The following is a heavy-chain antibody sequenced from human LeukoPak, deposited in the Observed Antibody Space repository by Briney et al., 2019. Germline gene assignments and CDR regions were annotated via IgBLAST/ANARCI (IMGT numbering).Heavy chain of an antibody. CDR1: GYSISSGYY. Sequence: PSETLSLTCAVSGYSISSGYYWGWIRQPPGKGLEWIGSIYHSGSTYYNPSLKSRVTISVDTSKSQFSLKLSSVTAADTAVYYCAREGVSSGWYRPHEFQHWGQGTLVTVSS. CDR3: AREGVSSGWYRPHEFQH. J-gene: IGHJ1*01. CDR2: IYHSGST. V-gene: IGHV4-38-2*02. D-gene: IGHD6-19*01.